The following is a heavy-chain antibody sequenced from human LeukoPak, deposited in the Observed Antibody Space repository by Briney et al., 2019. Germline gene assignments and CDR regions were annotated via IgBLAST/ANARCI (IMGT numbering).Heavy chain of an antibody. CDR2: IKSKGNGGTI. Sequence: GGSLSLSCAASGFTFPNAWVNWVRQAPGKGQEWVGHIKSKGNGGTIDYAAPVKGRFTISGDDSKNTVYLQMNSLEIEDTAVYFCTTDPGTGVRGHWGQGTLVTVSS. CDR3: TTDPGTGVRGH. CDR1: GFTFPNAW. V-gene: IGHV3-15*01. J-gene: IGHJ4*02. D-gene: IGHD3-10*01.